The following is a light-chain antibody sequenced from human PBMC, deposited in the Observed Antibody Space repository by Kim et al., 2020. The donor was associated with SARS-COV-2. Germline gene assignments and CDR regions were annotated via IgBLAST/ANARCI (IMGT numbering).Light chain of an antibody. J-gene: IGLJ7*01. CDR2: IDTDGSQ. V-gene: IGLV4-69*01. CDR3: QTWDTGMI. CDR1: SGHDFYT. Sequence: QPVLTQSPSASASLGASVRLTCTLSSGHDFYTIAWHQQQPEKGPRFLMKIDTDGSQNKGDGIPDRFSGSRSGTECYLTISSLQSEDEADYYYQTWDTGMIFGGGTQLTVL.